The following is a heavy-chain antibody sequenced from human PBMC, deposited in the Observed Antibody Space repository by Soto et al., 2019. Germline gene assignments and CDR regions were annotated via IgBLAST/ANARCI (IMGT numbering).Heavy chain of an antibody. CDR2: ISSSGSTI. CDR3: ARAYYDSSGYEDMDV. D-gene: IGHD3-22*01. Sequence: GGSLRLSCAASGFTFSSYEMNWVRQAPGKGLEWVSYISSSGSTIYYADSVKGRFTISRDNAKNSLYLQINSLRAEDTAVYYCARAYYDSSGYEDMDVWGQGTTVTVSS. CDR1: GFTFSSYE. V-gene: IGHV3-48*03. J-gene: IGHJ6*02.